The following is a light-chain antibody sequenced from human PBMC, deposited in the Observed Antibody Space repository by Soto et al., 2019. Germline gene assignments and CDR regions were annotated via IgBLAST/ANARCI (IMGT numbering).Light chain of an antibody. Sequence: DSQITQSLSTLSASVGDRVTITCRAGQGFGTWLAGYQQKPGRAPKPLIYEDSSVERGVPPRFSGSGPGTEFTLTISSLHPDDFATNYSQQKNSNQITLGQGTRWRL. V-gene: IGKV1-5*01. CDR3: QQKNSNQIT. CDR1: QGFGTW. J-gene: IGKJ5*01. CDR2: EDS.